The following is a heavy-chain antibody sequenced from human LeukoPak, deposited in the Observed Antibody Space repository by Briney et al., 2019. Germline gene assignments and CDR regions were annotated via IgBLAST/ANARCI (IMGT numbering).Heavy chain of an antibody. D-gene: IGHD2-2*03. J-gene: IGHJ4*02. Sequence: ASVKVSCKASGYXFTSYGFSWVRQAPGQGLEWMGWISAYNGNTNYAQKHQGRVTMTTETSTSTAYMELRSLRSDDPAVYYCALDIVVVSAADTAFEYWGQGTPVTVSS. CDR2: ISAYNGNT. CDR1: GYXFTSYG. CDR3: ALDIVVVSAADTAFEY. V-gene: IGHV1-18*01.